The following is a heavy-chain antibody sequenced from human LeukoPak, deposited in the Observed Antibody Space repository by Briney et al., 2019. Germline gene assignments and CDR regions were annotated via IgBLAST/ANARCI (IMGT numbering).Heavy chain of an antibody. CDR2: IYYSGST. CDR1: GGSISSYY. V-gene: IGHV4-59*01. D-gene: IGHD1-26*01. J-gene: IGHJ6*03. Sequence: PSETLSLTCTVSGGSISSYYWSWIRQLPGKGLEWIGYIYYSGSTNYNPSLKSRVAISVDTSKNQFSLKLSSVTAADTAVYYCARAGDSGSYYYYMDVWGKGTTVTVSS. CDR3: ARAGDSGSYYYYMDV.